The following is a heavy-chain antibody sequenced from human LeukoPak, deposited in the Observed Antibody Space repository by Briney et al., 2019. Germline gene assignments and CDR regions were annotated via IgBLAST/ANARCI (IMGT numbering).Heavy chain of an antibody. J-gene: IGHJ6*03. CDR3: AREKGYYGGYYNYYMDV. V-gene: IGHV3-7*01. CDR2: IKQDGSDK. CDR1: GFTFSNYW. D-gene: IGHD3-22*01. Sequence: GGSLRLSCAASGFTFSNYWMNWVRQAPGKGLEWVANIKQDGSDKYYVDSVKGRFTIFRDNAKNSLYLQMNSLRAEDTAVYYCAREKGYYGGYYNYYMDVWAKGTTVTVSS.